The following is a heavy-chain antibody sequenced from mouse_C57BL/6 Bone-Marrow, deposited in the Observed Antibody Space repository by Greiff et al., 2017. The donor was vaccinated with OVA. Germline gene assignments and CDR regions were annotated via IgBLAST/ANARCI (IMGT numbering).Heavy chain of an antibody. V-gene: IGHV14-1*01. CDR1: GFNIKDYY. J-gene: IGHJ2*01. Sequence: EVQLQQSGAELVRPGASVKLSCTASGFNIKDYYMHWVKQRPEQGLEWIGRIDPADGATEYAPKFKGQATMTADTSSNTAYLQLSSLTSEDTAVYYGTTWYYFVDFWGEGTALTVSS. CDR2: IDPADGAT. D-gene: IGHD1-1*02. CDR3: TTWYYFVDF.